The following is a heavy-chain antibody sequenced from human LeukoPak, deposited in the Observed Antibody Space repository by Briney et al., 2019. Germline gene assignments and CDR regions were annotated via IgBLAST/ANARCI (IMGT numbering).Heavy chain of an antibody. CDR3: ARGTTNVVRGVLIYYYYMDV. Sequence: GASVKVSCKASGYTFTSYDINWVRQATGQGLEWMGWMNPNSGNTGYAQKFQGRVTMTRNTSISTAYMELSSLRSEDTAVYYCARGTTNVVRGVLIYYYYMDVWGKGTTVTISS. CDR2: MNPNSGNT. CDR1: GYTFTSYD. J-gene: IGHJ6*03. D-gene: IGHD3-10*01. V-gene: IGHV1-8*01.